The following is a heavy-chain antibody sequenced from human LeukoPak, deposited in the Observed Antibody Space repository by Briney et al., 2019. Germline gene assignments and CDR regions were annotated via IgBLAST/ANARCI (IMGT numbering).Heavy chain of an antibody. CDR2: ISTSSIYI. V-gene: IGHV3-21*01. J-gene: IGHJ1*01. D-gene: IGHD4-17*01. CDR1: GFTFSSYN. Sequence: GGSLRLSCAASGFTFSSYNMNWVRQAPGKGLEWVSSISTSSIYIYYADSVKGRFTISRDNAKKSLYLQMNSLRAEDTAMYYCARDFSTTVTVAEYFQHWGQGTLVTVSS. CDR3: ARDFSTTVTVAEYFQH.